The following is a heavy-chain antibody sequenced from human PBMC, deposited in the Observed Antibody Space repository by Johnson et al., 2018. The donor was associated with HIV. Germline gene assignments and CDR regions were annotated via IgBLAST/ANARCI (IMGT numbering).Heavy chain of an antibody. V-gene: IGHV3-30*18. Sequence: QVQLVESGGGVVQPGRSLRLSCAASGFTFSSYAMHWVRQAPGKGLEWVAVISYDGSNKYYADSVKGRFTISRDNSKNTLYLQMNSLRAGDTAVYYWAKDWYNWNDGGGYDAFDIWGQGTMVTVSS. CDR2: ISYDGSNK. J-gene: IGHJ3*02. CDR1: GFTFSSYA. D-gene: IGHD1-1*01. CDR3: AKDWYNWNDGGGYDAFDI.